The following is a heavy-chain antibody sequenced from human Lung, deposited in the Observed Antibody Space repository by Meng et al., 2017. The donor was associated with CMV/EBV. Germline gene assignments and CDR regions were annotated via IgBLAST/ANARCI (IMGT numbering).Heavy chain of an antibody. Sequence: QVQLADSGPGMGKTSGTLSLTCVVSGGSISSSYWWTWVRQSPGKGLEWIGEMYHSGTTNYNPSLKSRVTISMGKSNNQLSLKLNSVTAADTAVYYCATRESRDGHNPYWVQGTLVTVSS. J-gene: IGHJ4*02. CDR3: ATRESRDGHNPY. CDR2: MYHSGTT. D-gene: IGHD5-24*01. V-gene: IGHV4-4*02. CDR1: GGSISSSYW.